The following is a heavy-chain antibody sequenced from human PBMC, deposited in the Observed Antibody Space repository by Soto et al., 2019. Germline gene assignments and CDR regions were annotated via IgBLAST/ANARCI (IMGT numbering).Heavy chain of an antibody. CDR2: VYYSGST. V-gene: IGHV4-31*03. Sequence: SATLSLTCTVSGCSIISGEYYWNWIRQHPGPGPEWIGYVYYSGSTYYKPSLKSRMSISLDKSKNQFSLKLNSMTAADTAVDDCARGSITMLPHDFDNWGQGALVP. D-gene: IGHD3-10*02. CDR1: GCSIISGEYY. J-gene: IGHJ4*02. CDR3: ARGSITMLPHDFDN.